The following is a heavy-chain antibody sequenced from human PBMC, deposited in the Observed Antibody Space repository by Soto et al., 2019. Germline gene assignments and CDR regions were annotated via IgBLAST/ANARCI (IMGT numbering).Heavy chain of an antibody. D-gene: IGHD3-3*01. CDR1: GGSISSSSYY. CDR2: IYYSGST. V-gene: IGHV4-39*01. CDR3: ARQLRYYDFWSGYYSYYYYGMDV. J-gene: IGHJ6*02. Sequence: SETLSLTCTVSGGSISSSSYYWGWIRQPPGKGLEWIGSIYYSGSTYYNQSLKSRVTISVDTSKNQFSLKLSSVTAADTAVYYCARQLRYYDFWSGYYSYYYYGMDVWGQGTTVTVSS.